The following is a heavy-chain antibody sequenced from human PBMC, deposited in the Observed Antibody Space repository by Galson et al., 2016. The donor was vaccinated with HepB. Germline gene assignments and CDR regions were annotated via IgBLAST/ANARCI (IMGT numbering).Heavy chain of an antibody. D-gene: IGHD1-14*01. CDR1: GYSFASYD. CDR2: MNPNSGDT. Sequence: SVKVSCKASGYSFASYDINWVRQATGQGLEWLGWMNPNSGDTGYAQTFQGRVTLTTSTPISTAYMELSGLTSDDTAVYYCARNVARTGDFDYWGQGTLVTASS. J-gene: IGHJ4*02. CDR3: ARNVARTGDFDY. V-gene: IGHV1-8*01.